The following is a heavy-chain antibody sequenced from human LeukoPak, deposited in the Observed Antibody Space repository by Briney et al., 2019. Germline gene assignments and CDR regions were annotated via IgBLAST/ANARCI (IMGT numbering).Heavy chain of an antibody. CDR2: IYYSGST. V-gene: IGHV4-39*07. Sequence: SETLSLTCTVSGGSISSSSYYWGWIRQPPGKGLEWIGSIYYSGSTYYNPSLKSRITISVDTSKNRFFLKLSSVTAADTAVYHCARHSRGGQWLVWRDWYFDLWGRGTLVTVSS. CDR3: ARHSRGGQWLVWRDWYFDL. CDR1: GGSISSSSYY. D-gene: IGHD6-19*01. J-gene: IGHJ2*01.